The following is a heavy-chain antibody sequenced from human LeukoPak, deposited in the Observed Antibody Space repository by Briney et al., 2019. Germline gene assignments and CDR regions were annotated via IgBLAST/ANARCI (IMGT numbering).Heavy chain of an antibody. CDR2: ISSSGSTI. V-gene: IGHV3-11*01. J-gene: IGHJ1*01. Sequence: GGSLRLSCAASGFTFSDYYISWIRQAPGKGLEWVSYISSSGSTIYYADSVKGRFTISRDNAKNSLYLQMNSLRPEDTALYYCVKEELLRYFQYWGQGTLVTVSS. CDR1: GFTFSDYY. D-gene: IGHD1-7*01. CDR3: VKEELLRYFQY.